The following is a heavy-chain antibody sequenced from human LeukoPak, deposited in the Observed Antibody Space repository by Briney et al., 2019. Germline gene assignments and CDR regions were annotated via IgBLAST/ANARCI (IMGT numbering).Heavy chain of an antibody. V-gene: IGHV4-59*01. CDR1: GSSISNYY. CDR2: IYYSGGT. J-gene: IGHJ4*02. CDR3: AREPLGDYGGNSGFDY. D-gene: IGHD4-23*01. Sequence: SETLSLTCTVSGSSISNYYWNWIRQPPGKGLEWIGYIYYSGGTNYNPSLKSRVTISVDTSENQFSLKLSSVTAADTAVYYCAREPLGDYGGNSGFDYWGQGSLVTVSS.